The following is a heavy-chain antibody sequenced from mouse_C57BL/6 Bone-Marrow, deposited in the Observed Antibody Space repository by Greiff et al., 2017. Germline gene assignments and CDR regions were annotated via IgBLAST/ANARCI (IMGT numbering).Heavy chain of an antibody. V-gene: IGHV1-81*01. CDR1: GYTFTSYG. CDR2: IYPRSGNT. Sequence: VHLQPSGAELARPGASVKLSCKASGYTFTSYGISWVKQRTGQGLEWIGEIYPRSGNTYYNEKFKGKATLTADKSSSTAYMELRSLTSEDSAVYFCARGYYAMDYWGQGTSVTVSS. CDR3: ARGYYAMDY. J-gene: IGHJ4*01.